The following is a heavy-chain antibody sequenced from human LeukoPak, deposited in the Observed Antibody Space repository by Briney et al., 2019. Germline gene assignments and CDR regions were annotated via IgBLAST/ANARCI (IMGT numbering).Heavy chain of an antibody. J-gene: IGHJ4*02. CDR1: GFIFGTYA. Sequence: GGSLGLSCAASGFIFGTYAMHWVRQAPGKGLEWVADISYDGSNKYYADSVKGRFTISRDNSKNTLYLQMNSLRVDDTAVYYCARDVRRDRIAVAGTPDYWGQGTLVTVSS. D-gene: IGHD6-19*01. V-gene: IGHV3-30-3*01. CDR2: ISYDGSNK. CDR3: ARDVRRDRIAVAGTPDY.